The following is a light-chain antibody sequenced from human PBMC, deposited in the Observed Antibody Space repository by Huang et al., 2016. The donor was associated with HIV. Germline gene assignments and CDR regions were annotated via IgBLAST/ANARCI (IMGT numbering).Light chain of an antibody. V-gene: IGKV3-15*01. CDR3: QQYESWPPLT. J-gene: IGKJ4*01. CDR2: ATS. CDR1: QSVRDK. Sequence: EIVMTQSPDTLSVSPGERGTLSCRASQSVRDKLAWYQQKPGQAPRLLLHATSTRAAGVPARFSGSGSGTEFTLTISSLQSEDCGVYYCQQYESWPPLTFGGGTKVEIK.